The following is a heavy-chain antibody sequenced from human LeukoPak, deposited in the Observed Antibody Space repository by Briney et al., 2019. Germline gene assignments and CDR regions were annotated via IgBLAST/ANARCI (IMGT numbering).Heavy chain of an antibody. CDR1: GFTFSSYS. CDR2: ISSSSSDI. Sequence: PGGSLRLSCAASGFTFSSYSMNWVRQAPGKGLEWVSSISSSSSDIYYADSVKGRFTISRDNAKNSLYLQMNSLRAEDTAVYYCARALYYYDSSGYSPRFDPWGQGTLVTVSS. V-gene: IGHV3-21*01. J-gene: IGHJ5*02. D-gene: IGHD3-22*01. CDR3: ARALYYYDSSGYSPRFDP.